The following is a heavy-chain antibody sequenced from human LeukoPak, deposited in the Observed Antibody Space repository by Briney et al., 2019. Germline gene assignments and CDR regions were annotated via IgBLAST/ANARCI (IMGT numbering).Heavy chain of an antibody. V-gene: IGHV4-61*01. CDR1: GASVNSDNYY. J-gene: IGHJ4*02. Sequence: SETLSLTCTVSGASVNSDNYYWTWSRQPPGKGLEWIGYIYYSASTNYNPSLKSRVTISVDTSQNQLSLKLSSVTAADTAVYYCARGLGGSSGCFGYWGQGTLVTVSS. D-gene: IGHD6-19*01. CDR3: ARGLGGSSGCFGY. CDR2: IYYSAST.